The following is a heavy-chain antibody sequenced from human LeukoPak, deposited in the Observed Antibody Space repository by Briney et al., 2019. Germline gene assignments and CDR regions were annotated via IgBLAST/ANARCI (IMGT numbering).Heavy chain of an antibody. CDR2: IHYRGST. D-gene: IGHD3-22*01. J-gene: IGHJ4*02. Sequence: SETLSFTCTVSGGSISSSSYYWGWIRQPPGKGLEWIQSIHYRGSTYYNPSLKSRVTISVNTSKNQFSLKVSPVTAADTAVYYCARFKGDGSGYYYDYWGQGTLVTVYS. V-gene: IGHV4-39*01. CDR3: ARFKGDGSGYYYDY. CDR1: GGSISSSSYY.